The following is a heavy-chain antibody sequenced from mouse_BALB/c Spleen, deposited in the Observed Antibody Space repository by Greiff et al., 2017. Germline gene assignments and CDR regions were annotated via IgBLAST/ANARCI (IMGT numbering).Heavy chain of an antibody. CDR3: ARDRKYGNSYYAMDY. J-gene: IGHJ4*01. CDR2: IWAGGST. Sequence: VKLMESGPGLVAPSQSLSITCTVSGFSLTSYGVHWVRQPPGKGLEWLGVIWAGGSTNYNSALMSRLSISKDNSKSQVFLKMNSLQTDDTAMYYCARDRKYGNSYYAMDYWGQGTSVTVSS. V-gene: IGHV2-9*02. D-gene: IGHD2-10*02. CDR1: GFSLTSYG.